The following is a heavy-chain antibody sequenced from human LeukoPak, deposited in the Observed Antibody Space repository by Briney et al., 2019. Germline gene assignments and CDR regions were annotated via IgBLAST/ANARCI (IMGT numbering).Heavy chain of an antibody. CDR3: ARHTNMVRGSAFDI. CDR1: GGSISSSSYY. Sequence: KSSETLSLTCTVSGGSISSSSYYWGWIRQPPGKGLEWIGSIYYSGSTYYNPSLKSRVTISVDTSKNQFSLKLSSVTAADTAVYYCARHTNMVRGSAFDIWGQGTMVTVSS. D-gene: IGHD3-10*01. V-gene: IGHV4-39*01. J-gene: IGHJ3*02. CDR2: IYYSGST.